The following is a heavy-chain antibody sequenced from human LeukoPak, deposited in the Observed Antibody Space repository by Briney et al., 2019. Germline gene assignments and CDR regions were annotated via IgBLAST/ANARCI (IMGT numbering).Heavy chain of an antibody. D-gene: IGHD6-13*01. V-gene: IGHV4-34*01. Sequence: SETLSLTCAVYGGSFSGYYWSWIRQPPGKGLEWIGEINHSGSTIYNPSVKSIVTIAVDKSKNQFSLKLSSVTAADTAVYYCATHATILGEQQLVLGWFDPWGQGTLVTVSS. J-gene: IGHJ5*02. CDR3: ATHATILGEQQLVLGWFDP. CDR1: GGSFSGYY. CDR2: INHSGST.